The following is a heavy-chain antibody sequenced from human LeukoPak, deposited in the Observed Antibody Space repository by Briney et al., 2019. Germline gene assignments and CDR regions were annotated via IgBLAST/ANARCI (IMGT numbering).Heavy chain of an antibody. D-gene: IGHD3-22*01. CDR2: INPNSGGT. CDR3: ASTHHYYDSSGSYPFDI. V-gene: IGHV1-2*06. J-gene: IGHJ3*02. Sequence: ASVKVSCKASGYTFTGYYMHWVRQAPGQGLEWMGRINPNSGGTNYAQKFQGRVTMTRDTSISTVYMELSRLRSDDTAVYYCASTHHYYDSSGSYPFDIWGQGTLVTVSS. CDR1: GYTFTGYY.